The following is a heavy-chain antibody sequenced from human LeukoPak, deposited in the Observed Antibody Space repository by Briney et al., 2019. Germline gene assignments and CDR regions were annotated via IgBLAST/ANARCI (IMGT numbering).Heavy chain of an antibody. J-gene: IGHJ4*02. D-gene: IGHD5-18*01. V-gene: IGHV4-59*08. Sequence: PSETLSLTCTVSGGSINNYYWSWIRQPPGKGLEWIGYIYYSGTTNYSPSLNSRVNISLDTAKNQFSLRLSSVTAADTAVYYCARQTAKNVDTARFDSWGQGTLVTVSS. CDR3: ARQTAKNVDTARFDS. CDR1: GGSINNYY. CDR2: IYYSGTT.